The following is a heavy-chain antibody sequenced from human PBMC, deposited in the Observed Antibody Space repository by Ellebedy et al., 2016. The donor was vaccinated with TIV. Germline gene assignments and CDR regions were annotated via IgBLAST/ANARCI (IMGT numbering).Heavy chain of an antibody. D-gene: IGHD3-10*01. CDR2: IWYDGSNK. CDR3: ARDSVYGSDPFDY. V-gene: IGHV3-33*01. J-gene: IGHJ4*02. CDR1: GFTFSSYA. Sequence: GESLKISCAASGFTFSSYAMHWVRQAPGKGLEWVAIIWYDGSNKYYAGSVKGRFTISRDNSKNTLFLQMNSLRAEDTAVYYCARDSVYGSDPFDYWGQGTLVTVSS.